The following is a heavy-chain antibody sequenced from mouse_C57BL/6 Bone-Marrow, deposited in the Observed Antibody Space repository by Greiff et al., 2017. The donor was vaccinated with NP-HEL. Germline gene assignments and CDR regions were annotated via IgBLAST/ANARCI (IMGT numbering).Heavy chain of an antibody. V-gene: IGHV1-52*01. J-gene: IGHJ2*01. CDR1: GYTFTSYW. Sequence: QVQLQQPGAELVRPGSSVKLSCKASGYTFTSYWMHWVKQRPIQGLEWIGNIDPSDSETHYNQKFKDKATLTVDKSSSTAYMQLNSLTSEDSAVDFCARLGMYYYGSLFDYWGQGTTLTVSS. CDR2: IDPSDSET. CDR3: ARLGMYYYGSLFDY. D-gene: IGHD1-1*01.